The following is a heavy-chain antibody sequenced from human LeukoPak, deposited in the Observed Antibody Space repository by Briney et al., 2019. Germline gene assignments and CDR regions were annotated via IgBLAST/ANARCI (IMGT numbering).Heavy chain of an antibody. D-gene: IGHD2-15*01. V-gene: IGHV3-30*18. Sequence: PGGSLRLSCAASGFTFSSYGMHWVRQAPGKGLEWVAVISYDGSNKYYADSVKGRFTISRDNSKNTLYLQMNSLRAEDTAVYYCAKDRGYCSGGSCPSRYYYYYGMDVWGQGTTVTVSS. CDR1: GFTFSSYG. CDR2: ISYDGSNK. J-gene: IGHJ6*02. CDR3: AKDRGYCSGGSCPSRYYYYYGMDV.